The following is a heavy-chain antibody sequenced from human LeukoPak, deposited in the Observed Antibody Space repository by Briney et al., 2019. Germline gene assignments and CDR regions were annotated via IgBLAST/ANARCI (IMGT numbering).Heavy chain of an antibody. D-gene: IGHD1/OR15-1a*01. J-gene: IGHJ4*02. V-gene: IGHV3-21*01. CDR3: ARDPTVLRPEEHDY. CDR2: ISSSSSYI. CDR1: GFTFSSYS. Sequence: TGGSLRLSCAASGFTFSSYSMNWVRQAPGKGLEWVSSISSSSSYIYYPDSVKGRFTISRDNAKNSLYLQMNSLRAEDTAVYYCARDPTVLRPEEHDYWGQGTLVTVSS.